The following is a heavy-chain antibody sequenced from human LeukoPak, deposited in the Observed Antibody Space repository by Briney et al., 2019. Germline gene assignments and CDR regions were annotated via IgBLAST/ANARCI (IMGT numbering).Heavy chain of an antibody. CDR2: VSTYNGNT. Sequence: ASVKVSCKASGYTFTSHGISWVRQAPGQGLQWMGWVSTYNGNTNYVPKYQGRVTMTTDTSTSTAYMELRSLRSDDTAVYYCARDVDTATDQINDYWGQGTLVTVSS. V-gene: IGHV1-18*04. CDR3: ARDVDTATDQINDY. D-gene: IGHD5-18*01. J-gene: IGHJ4*02. CDR1: GYTFTSHG.